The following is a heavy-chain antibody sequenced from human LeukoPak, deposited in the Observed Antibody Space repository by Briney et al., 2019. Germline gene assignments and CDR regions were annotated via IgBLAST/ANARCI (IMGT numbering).Heavy chain of an antibody. J-gene: IGHJ4*02. Sequence: GGSLRLSCAASGFTVSSNYMSWVRQAPGKGLEWVSVIYSGGSTYYADSVKGRFTISRDNSKNTLYLQMNSLRAEDTAVYYCAKEADTAMVTIGDYWGQGTLVTVSS. CDR2: IYSGGST. CDR1: GFTVSSNY. D-gene: IGHD5-18*01. CDR3: AKEADTAMVTIGDY. V-gene: IGHV3-66*01.